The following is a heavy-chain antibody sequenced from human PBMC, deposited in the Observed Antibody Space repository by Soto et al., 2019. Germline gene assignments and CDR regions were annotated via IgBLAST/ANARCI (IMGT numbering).Heavy chain of an antibody. CDR3: ARASYDSSTYYLDY. CDR2: IYYSGST. V-gene: IGHV4-30-4*01. Sequence: QVQLQESGPGLVKPSQTLSLTCTVSGASISSGDYYWPWIRQPPGKGLDWIGSIYYSGSTYYNPSLESRVTISVDTSNNQFSLKLSSVTAADTAVYYCARASYDSSTYYLDYWGQGTLVTVSS. J-gene: IGHJ4*02. D-gene: IGHD3-22*01. CDR1: GASISSGDYY.